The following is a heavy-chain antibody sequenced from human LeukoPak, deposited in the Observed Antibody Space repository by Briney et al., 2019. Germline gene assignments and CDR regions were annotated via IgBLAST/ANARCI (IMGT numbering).Heavy chain of an antibody. CDR2: ITSGGTTX. CDR1: GFGFNXXX. D-gene: IGHD3-16*01. CDR3: ASGFSLDY. Sequence: PGGSLRLSCAASGFGFNXXXXTWVRQAPGXGLEWISHITSGGTTXXYADSVKGRFTISRDNAKKSLYLQMNSLRAEDTAVYYCASGFSLDYWGQGTLVTVSS. V-gene: IGHV3-48*03. J-gene: IGHJ4*02.